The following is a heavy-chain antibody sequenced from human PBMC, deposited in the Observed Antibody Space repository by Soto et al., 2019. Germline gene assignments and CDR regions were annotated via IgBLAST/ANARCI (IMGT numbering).Heavy chain of an antibody. CDR2: IYSSGST. CDR3: ARHSPPFFYGSGPWDV. Sequence: QVQLQESGPGLVRPSETLSLTCTVSGGAISNSYWSWIRQSPGKGLKWIGYIYSSGSTNYNPSLKSRVTISVDTSKNQFSLKLSSLIAADTAVYYCARHSPPFFYGSGPWDVWGQGTTVTVSS. J-gene: IGHJ6*02. V-gene: IGHV4-59*08. D-gene: IGHD3-10*01. CDR1: GGAISNSY.